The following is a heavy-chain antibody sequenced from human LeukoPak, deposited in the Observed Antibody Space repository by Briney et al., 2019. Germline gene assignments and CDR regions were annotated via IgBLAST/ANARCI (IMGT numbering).Heavy chain of an antibody. Sequence: PSETLSLTCTVSGDPMISYYWTWIRQPPGKALEWIGYIHYSESGKYTPSLKSRVTMSIDTSKRQIFPRLTSVTAADTAVYYCARGRGMATLPFDSWGQGTLVSVSA. V-gene: IGHV4-59*01. CDR1: GDPMISYY. D-gene: IGHD2-8*01. CDR3: ARGRGMATLPFDS. J-gene: IGHJ4*02. CDR2: IHYSESG.